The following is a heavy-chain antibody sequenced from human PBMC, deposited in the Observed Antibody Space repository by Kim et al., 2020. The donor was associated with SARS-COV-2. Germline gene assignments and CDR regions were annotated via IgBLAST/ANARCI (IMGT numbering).Heavy chain of an antibody. CDR1: GFTFSNAW. D-gene: IGHD6-6*01. V-gene: IGHV3-15*01. Sequence: GGSLRLSCAASGFTFSNAWMSWVRQAPGKGLEWVGRIKSKTDGGTTDYAAPVKGRFTISRDDSKNTLYLQMNSLKTEDTAVYYCTTDAEYSSSYFDYWGQGTLVTVSS. CDR3: TTDAEYSSSYFDY. J-gene: IGHJ4*02. CDR2: IKSKTDGGTT.